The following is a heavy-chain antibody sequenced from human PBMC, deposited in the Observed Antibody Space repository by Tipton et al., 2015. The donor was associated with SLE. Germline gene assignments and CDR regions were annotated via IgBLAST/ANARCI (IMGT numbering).Heavy chain of an antibody. D-gene: IGHD1-26*01. Sequence: GSLRLSCAASGFTFSSYWMSWVRQAPGKGLEWVANIKQDGSEKYYVDSVKGRFTISRDNAKNSLYLQMNSLRAEGTAVYYCARGRGELPFDYWGQGTLVTVSS. CDR2: IKQDGSEK. J-gene: IGHJ4*02. V-gene: IGHV3-7*01. CDR1: GFTFSSYW. CDR3: ARGRGELPFDY.